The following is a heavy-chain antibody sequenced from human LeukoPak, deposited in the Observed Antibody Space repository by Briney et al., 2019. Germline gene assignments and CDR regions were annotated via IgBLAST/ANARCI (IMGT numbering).Heavy chain of an antibody. D-gene: IGHD3-9*01. CDR2: IHYSGST. J-gene: IGHJ5*02. Sequence: ETLSLTCTVSGGSISSYYWSWIRQPPGKGLEWIGYIHYSGSTNYNPSLKSRVTISVDTSKNQFSLKLSSVTAADTAVYYCAGNVFSWFDPWGQGTLVTVSS. CDR3: AGNVFSWFDP. V-gene: IGHV4-59*01. CDR1: GGSISSYY.